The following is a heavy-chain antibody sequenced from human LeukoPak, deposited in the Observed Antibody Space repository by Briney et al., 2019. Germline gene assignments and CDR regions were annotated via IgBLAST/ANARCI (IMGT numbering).Heavy chain of an antibody. D-gene: IGHD3-22*01. Sequence: ASVKVSCKASGYTFTGYYMHWVRQAPVQGLEWMGWVNPNSGNTHYAQKFQDRVTMTRDTSISTAYMELNSLRSDDTAVYYCARAPFNHYDSSGYYYEWDYWGQGTLVTVSS. CDR3: ARAPFNHYDSSGYYYEWDY. J-gene: IGHJ4*02. CDR2: VNPNSGNT. CDR1: GYTFTGYY. V-gene: IGHV1-2*02.